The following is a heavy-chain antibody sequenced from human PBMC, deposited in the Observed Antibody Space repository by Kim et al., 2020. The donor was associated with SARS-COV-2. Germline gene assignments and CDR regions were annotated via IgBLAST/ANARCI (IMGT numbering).Heavy chain of an antibody. D-gene: IGHD3-10*01. CDR1: GFTFDDYA. CDR3: AKVSGSGKYYGGWDDYYGMDV. V-gene: IGHV3-9*01. CDR2: ISWNSGSI. J-gene: IGHJ6*02. Sequence: GGFLRLSCAASGFTFDDYAMHWVRQAPGKGLEWVSGISWNSGSIGYADSVKGRFTISRDNAKNSLYLQMNSLRAEDTALYYCAKVSGSGKYYGGWDDYYGMDVWGRGTTVTVCS.